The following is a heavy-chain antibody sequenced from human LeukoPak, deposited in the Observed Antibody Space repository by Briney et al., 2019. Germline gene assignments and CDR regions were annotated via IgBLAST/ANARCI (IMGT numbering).Heavy chain of an antibody. CDR3: ARGIAYYYDSSGYTLDY. CDR2: IIPILGIA. J-gene: IGHJ4*02. D-gene: IGHD3-22*01. CDR1: GGTFSSYA. V-gene: IGHV1-69*04. Sequence: GSSVKVSCKAAGGTFSSYATSWVRQAPGQGLEWMGRIIPILGIANYAQKFQGRVTITADKSTSTAYMELSSLRSEDTAVYYCARGIAYYYDSSGYTLDYWGQGTLVTVSS.